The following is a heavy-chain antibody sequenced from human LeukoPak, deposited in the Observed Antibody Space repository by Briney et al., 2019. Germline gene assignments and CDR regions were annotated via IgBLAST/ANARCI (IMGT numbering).Heavy chain of an antibody. CDR2: ISSRSSSI. V-gene: IGHV3-48*02. J-gene: IGHJ4*02. Sequence: GGSLRPSCVVSGFTFSNYSMNWVRQAPRKGLEWVSYISSRSSSIYYLDSVKGRFTISRDNAKNSLYLQMNSLRDEDTAVYYCARVIRRFGEFSSDYWGQGTLVTVSS. CDR3: ARVIRRFGEFSSDY. CDR1: GFTFSNYS. D-gene: IGHD3-10*01.